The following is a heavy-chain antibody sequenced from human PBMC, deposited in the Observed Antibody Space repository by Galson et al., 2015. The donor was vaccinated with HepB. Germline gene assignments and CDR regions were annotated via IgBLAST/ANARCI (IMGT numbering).Heavy chain of an antibody. D-gene: IGHD3-10*01. V-gene: IGHV3-30*18. CDR1: GFTFSSYG. J-gene: IGHJ4*02. Sequence: SLRLSCAASGFTFSSYGMHWVRQAPGKGLEWVAVISYDGSNKYYADSVKGRFTISRDNSKNTLYLQMNSLRAEDTAVYYCAKDVLYYYGSGTFDYWGQGTLVTVSS. CDR2: ISYDGSNK. CDR3: AKDVLYYYGSGTFDY.